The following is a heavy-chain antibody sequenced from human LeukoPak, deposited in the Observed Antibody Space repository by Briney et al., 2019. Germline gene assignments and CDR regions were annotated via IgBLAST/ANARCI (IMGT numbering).Heavy chain of an antibody. CDR2: ITGSGGST. CDR3: TGGGWSTDAFDI. Sequence: GGSLRLSCAASGFTFSNYAMSWVRQAPGKGLEWVSGITGSGGSTNYADSVKGRFTISRDNSKNTLYLQMSSLRAEDTAVYYCTGGGWSTDAFDIWGQGTMVTVSP. V-gene: IGHV3-23*01. CDR1: GFTFSNYA. D-gene: IGHD6-19*01. J-gene: IGHJ3*02.